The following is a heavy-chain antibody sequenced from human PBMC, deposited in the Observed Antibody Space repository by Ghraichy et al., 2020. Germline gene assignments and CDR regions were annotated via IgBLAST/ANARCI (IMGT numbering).Heavy chain of an antibody. V-gene: IGHV1-2*06. CDR3: ARDGNSSSGGRYYYYYYGMDV. J-gene: IGHJ6*02. CDR1: GYTFTGYY. CDR2: INPNSGGT. Sequence: ASVKVSCKASGYTFTGYYMHWVRQAPGQGLEWMGRINPNSGGTNYAQKFQGRVTMTRDTSISTAYMELSRLRSDDTAVYYCARDGNSSSGGRYYYYYYGMDVWGQGTTVTVSS. D-gene: IGHD6-13*01.